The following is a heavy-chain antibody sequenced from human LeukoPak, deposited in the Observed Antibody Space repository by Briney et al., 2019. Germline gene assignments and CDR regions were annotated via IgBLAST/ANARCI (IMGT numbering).Heavy chain of an antibody. V-gene: IGHV4-59*01. CDR2: IYYSGST. D-gene: IGHD3-16*02. CDR1: GGSISSYY. Sequence: SETLSLTCTASGGSISSYYWSWIRQPPGKGLEWIGYIYYSGSTNYNPSLKSRVTISVDTSKNQFSLKLSSVTAADTAVYYCARALMITFGGVIVPNYYFDYWGQGTLVTVSS. J-gene: IGHJ4*02. CDR3: ARALMITFGGVIVPNYYFDY.